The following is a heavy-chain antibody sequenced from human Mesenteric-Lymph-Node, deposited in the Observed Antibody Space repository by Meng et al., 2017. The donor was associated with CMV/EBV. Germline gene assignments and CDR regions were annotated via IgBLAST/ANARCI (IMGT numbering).Heavy chain of an antibody. Sequence: GESLKISCAASGYPFSTYTMHWIRQAPGKGLEWVTVISHDEIDEYYADSVKGRFTISRDNSKNTLYLQMNSLRAEDTAVYYCAGTIVGATWGQGTLVTVSS. CDR3: AGTIVGAT. CDR2: ISHDEIDE. J-gene: IGHJ4*02. V-gene: IGHV3-30*04. D-gene: IGHD1-26*01. CDR1: GYPFSTYT.